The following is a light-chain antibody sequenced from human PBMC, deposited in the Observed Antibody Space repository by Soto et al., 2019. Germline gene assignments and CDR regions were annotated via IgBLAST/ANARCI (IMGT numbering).Light chain of an antibody. J-gene: IGLJ2*01. CDR1: SSNIGAGYL. V-gene: IGLV1-40*01. CDR2: DNT. CDR3: QSYDTSLSGSKV. Sequence: QSVLTQPPSVSWAPGQRVTISCSGSSSNIGAGYLVHWYQQVPGTAPKLLIYDNTNRPSGVPDRFSGSKSGTSASLAITGLQAEDEADYFCQSYDTSLSGSKVFGGGTKLTVL.